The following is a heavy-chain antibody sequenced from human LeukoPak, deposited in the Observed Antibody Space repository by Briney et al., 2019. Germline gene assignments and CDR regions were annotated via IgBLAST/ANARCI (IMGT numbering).Heavy chain of an antibody. Sequence: GGSLRLSCAASGFTFSPYTMIWVRQVPGKGLEWVSSISSSSNYIYYADSVKGRFTTSRDDAKNSLYLQMNSLRAEDTAVYYCARSEAGGTYWGQGTLVTVSS. CDR1: GFTFSPYT. CDR2: ISSSSNYI. J-gene: IGHJ4*02. V-gene: IGHV3-21*01. D-gene: IGHD3-16*01. CDR3: ARSEAGGTY.